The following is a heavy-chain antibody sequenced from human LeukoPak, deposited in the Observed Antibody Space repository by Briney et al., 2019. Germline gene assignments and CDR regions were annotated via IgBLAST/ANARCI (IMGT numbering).Heavy chain of an antibody. CDR1: GFTFSSYG. V-gene: IGHV3-33*01. J-gene: IGHJ6*02. CDR3: ARAMYSYAYYCYYYGMDV. Sequence: GGSLRLSCAASGFTFSSYGMHWVRQAPGKGLEWVAVIWYDGSNKYYADSVKGRFTISRDNSKNTLYLQMNSLRAEDTAVYYCARAMYSYAYYCYYYGMDVWGQGTTVTVSS. D-gene: IGHD5-18*01. CDR2: IWYDGSNK.